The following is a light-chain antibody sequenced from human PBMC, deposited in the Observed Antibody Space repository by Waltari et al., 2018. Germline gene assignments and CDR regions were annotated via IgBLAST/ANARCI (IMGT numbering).Light chain of an antibody. V-gene: IGKV3-20*01. Sequence: EIVLTHSRGTLSLSPGDRATLSCRASQSVSSSYLGWYQQKPGQAPRLLIYRTSNRATGIPDRFSGSGSGTDFTLTISRLEPEDFAVYYCQQYGSSPYTFGQGTKLEIK. CDR3: QQYGSSPYT. CDR2: RTS. J-gene: IGKJ2*01. CDR1: QSVSSSY.